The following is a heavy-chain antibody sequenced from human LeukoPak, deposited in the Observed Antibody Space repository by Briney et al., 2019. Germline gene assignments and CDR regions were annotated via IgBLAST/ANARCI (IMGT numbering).Heavy chain of an antibody. CDR2: IYYSGST. Sequence: PSETLPLTCTVSGVSISSYYWGWLRQPPGKGLEWIGYIYYSGSTNYNPSLKSRVTISVDTSKNQFSLKLSSVTAADTAVYYCARQHCSGGSCYSNGLDYWGQGTLVTVSS. V-gene: IGHV4-59*08. CDR1: GVSISSYY. D-gene: IGHD2-15*01. CDR3: ARQHCSGGSCYSNGLDY. J-gene: IGHJ4*02.